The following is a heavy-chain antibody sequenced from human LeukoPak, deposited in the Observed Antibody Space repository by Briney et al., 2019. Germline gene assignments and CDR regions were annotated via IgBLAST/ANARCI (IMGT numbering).Heavy chain of an antibody. D-gene: IGHD6-13*01. J-gene: IGHJ5*02. V-gene: IGHV3-23*01. Sequence: GGSLGLSCAASGFTFSRYAMTWVRQPPGRGLEWVSTLSDDGSNTYYADSVKGRFTISRDNSQNTLYLQMNTLRAEDTAIYYCARPRGVAAAIPDSWGQGTLVTVSS. CDR1: GFTFSRYA. CDR3: ARPRGVAAAIPDS. CDR2: LSDDGSNT.